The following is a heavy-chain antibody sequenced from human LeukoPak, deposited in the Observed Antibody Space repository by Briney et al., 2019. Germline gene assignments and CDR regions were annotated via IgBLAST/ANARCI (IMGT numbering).Heavy chain of an antibody. CDR3: ARGRNIEMTTMSGGSDY. CDR1: GYTFTDYY. J-gene: IGHJ4*02. D-gene: IGHD5-24*01. V-gene: IGHV1-2*02. Sequence: ASVKVSCKASGYTFTDYYMHWVRQAPGQGLECMGWLNPNSGDTNYAQKFQGRVSMTRDSSISTAYMDLSDLRSDDTAVYSCARGRNIEMTTMSGGSDYWGQGTLVTVSS. CDR2: LNPNSGDT.